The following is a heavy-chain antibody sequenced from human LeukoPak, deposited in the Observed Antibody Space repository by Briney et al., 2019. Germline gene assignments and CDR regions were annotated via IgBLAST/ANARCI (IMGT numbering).Heavy chain of an antibody. Sequence: SETLSLTCTVSGGSISSGGYYWSWIRQHPGKGLEWIGYIYYSGSTYYNPSLKSRVTISVDTSKNQFSLKLSSVTAADTAVYYCARAWAPAGLYFDYWGQGTLVTVSS. CDR3: ARAWAPAGLYFDY. V-gene: IGHV4-31*03. CDR2: IYYSGST. CDR1: GGSISSGGYY. D-gene: IGHD6-13*01. J-gene: IGHJ4*02.